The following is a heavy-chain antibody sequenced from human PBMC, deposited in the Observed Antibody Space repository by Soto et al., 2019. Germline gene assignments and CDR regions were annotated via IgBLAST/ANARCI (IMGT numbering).Heavy chain of an antibody. CDR2: ISSNGGST. Sequence: EVQLVESGGGLVQPGGSLRLSCAASGFTFSSYAMHWVRQAPGKGLEYVSAISSNGGSTYYANSVKGRFTISSDNSKNTLYIQMGGRRAEDMAVYYCARDSVVVVAAIAWYYYYYMDVWGKGTTVTVSS. J-gene: IGHJ6*03. D-gene: IGHD2-15*01. CDR1: GFTFSSYA. V-gene: IGHV3-64*01. CDR3: ARDSVVVVAAIAWYYYYYMDV.